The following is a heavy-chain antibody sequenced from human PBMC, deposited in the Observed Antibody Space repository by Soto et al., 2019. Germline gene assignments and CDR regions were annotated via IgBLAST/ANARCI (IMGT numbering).Heavy chain of an antibody. J-gene: IGHJ4*02. V-gene: IGHV3-30*03. Sequence: QVQLVEYGGGVVQPGRSLRLSCAASGFTFSSYGMHWIRQAPGKGLEWVAVISYDGSNKYYADSVKGRFTISRDNSQNTLYLQMNRLRAEDTAVYYCARDGNYYDRRGPCGDYWGQGTMVTVYS. CDR3: ARDGNYYDRRGPCGDY. CDR2: ISYDGSNK. D-gene: IGHD3-22*01. CDR1: GFTFSSYG.